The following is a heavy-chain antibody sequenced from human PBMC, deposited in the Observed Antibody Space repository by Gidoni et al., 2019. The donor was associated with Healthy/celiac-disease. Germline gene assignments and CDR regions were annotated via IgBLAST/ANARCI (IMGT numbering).Heavy chain of an antibody. CDR2: IIPIFGTA. D-gene: IGHD2-15*01. J-gene: IGHJ6*02. V-gene: IGHV1-69*01. CDR1: GCTFSSYA. CDR3: ASRLGVRFVAYYYYYGMDV. Sequence: QVPLVQSGAEVKKPGSSVKVSCTASGCTFSSYAISWVRQEPGQGLEWMGGIIPIFGTANYAQKFQGRVTITADESTSTAYMELSSLRSEDTAVYYCASRLGVRFVAYYYYYGMDVWGQGTTVTVSS.